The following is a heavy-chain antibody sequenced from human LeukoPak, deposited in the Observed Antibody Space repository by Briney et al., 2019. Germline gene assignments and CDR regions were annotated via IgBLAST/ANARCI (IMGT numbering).Heavy chain of an antibody. CDR3: ATEGIRVTTDY. D-gene: IGHD4-17*01. CDR2: IYHSGST. Sequence: PSETLSLTCTVSGYSISSGYYWGWIRQPPGKGLEWIGSIYHSGSTYYNPSLKSRVTISVDTSKNQFSLKLSSVTAADTAVYYCATEGIRVTTDYWGQGTLVTVSS. V-gene: IGHV4-38-2*02. J-gene: IGHJ4*02. CDR1: GYSISSGYY.